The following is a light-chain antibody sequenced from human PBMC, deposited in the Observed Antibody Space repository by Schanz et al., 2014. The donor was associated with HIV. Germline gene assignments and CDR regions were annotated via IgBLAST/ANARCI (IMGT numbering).Light chain of an antibody. J-gene: IGKJ2*01. Sequence: IVLTQSPGTLSLSPGERGTLSCRASQSVRGNLAWYQQKRAQPPRLVIYATSTRAAGIPDRFSGTGSGTDFTLTISSLEPEDFAVYYCQQRSNWPRTFGQGTKLEIK. V-gene: IGKV3-11*01. CDR1: QSVRGN. CDR3: QQRSNWPRT. CDR2: ATS.